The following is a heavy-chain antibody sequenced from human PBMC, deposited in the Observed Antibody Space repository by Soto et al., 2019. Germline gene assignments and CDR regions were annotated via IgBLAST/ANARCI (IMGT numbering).Heavy chain of an antibody. CDR1: GFTFSGYT. V-gene: IGHV3-23*01. Sequence: EVQLLESGGGLVQPGGSLRLSCSASGFTFSGYTMNWVRLPPGKGLEWGSGISSGGTTTYYADSVTGRFSISRDNSKNTLYLQMNILRVEKPAIDYCAKDRQPHGIWSFDYSGQGSLFTVSS. J-gene: IGHJ4*02. CDR2: ISSGGTTT. CDR3: AKDRQPHGIWSFDY. D-gene: IGHD3-3*01.